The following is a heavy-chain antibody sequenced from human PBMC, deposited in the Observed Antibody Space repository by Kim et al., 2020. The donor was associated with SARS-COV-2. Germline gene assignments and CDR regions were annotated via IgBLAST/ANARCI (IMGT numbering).Heavy chain of an antibody. V-gene: IGHV4-4*02. CDR1: GGSISSSNW. Sequence: SETLSLTCAVSGGSISSSNWWSWVRQPPGTGLGWIGEIYHSGSTNYNPSLKSRVTISVDKSKNQFSLKLSSVTAADTAVYYCASRYWDYYYGMDVWGQGTTVTVSS. J-gene: IGHJ6*02. CDR2: IYHSGST. D-gene: IGHD1-20*01. CDR3: ASRYWDYYYGMDV.